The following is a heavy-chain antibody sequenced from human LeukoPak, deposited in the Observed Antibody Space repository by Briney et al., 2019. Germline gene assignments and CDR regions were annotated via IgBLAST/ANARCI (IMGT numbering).Heavy chain of an antibody. J-gene: IGHJ4*02. CDR3: APRSHYYDSSGYYYAFDY. V-gene: IGHV1-24*01. CDR1: RYTLTELS. Sequence: ASVKVSCKVSRYTLTELSMHWVRQAPGKGLEWMGGFDTEDGETMYAQKFQGRVTMTEDTSTDTAYMELSSLRAEDTAVYYCAPRSHYYDSSGYYYAFDYWGQGTLVTVSS. CDR2: FDTEDGET. D-gene: IGHD3-22*01.